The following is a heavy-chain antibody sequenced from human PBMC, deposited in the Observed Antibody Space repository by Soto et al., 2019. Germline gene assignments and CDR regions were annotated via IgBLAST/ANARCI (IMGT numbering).Heavy chain of an antibody. V-gene: IGHV3-30*18. CDR3: AKDILSSSSKGGYFDY. CDR1: GFTFSSYG. J-gene: IGHJ4*02. CDR2: ISYDGSNK. D-gene: IGHD6-13*01. Sequence: QVQLVESGGGVVQPGRSLRLSCAASGFTFSSYGMHWVRQAPGKGLEWVAVISYDGSNKYYADSVKGRFTISRDNSKNTLYLQMNXLXXXXTXVYYXAKDILSSSSKGGYFDYWGQGTLVTVSS.